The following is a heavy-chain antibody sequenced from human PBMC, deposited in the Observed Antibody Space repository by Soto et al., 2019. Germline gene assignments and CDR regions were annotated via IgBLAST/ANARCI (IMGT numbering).Heavy chain of an antibody. D-gene: IGHD2-15*01. V-gene: IGHV3-11*06. CDR1: GFTFSDYY. CDR3: ARDLVGVGSPHYFDY. J-gene: IGHJ4*02. Sequence: KPGGSLRLSCAASGFTFSDYYMSWIRQAPGKGLEWVSYISSSSSYTNYADSVKGRFTISRDNAKNSLYLQMNSLRAEDTAVYYCARDLVGVGSPHYFDYWGQGTLVTVSS. CDR2: ISSSSSYT.